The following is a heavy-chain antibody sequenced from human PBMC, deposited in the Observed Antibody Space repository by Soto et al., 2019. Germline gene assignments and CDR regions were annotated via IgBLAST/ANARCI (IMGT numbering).Heavy chain of an antibody. CDR1: GYTFTSYD. V-gene: IGHV1-8*01. Sequence: ASVKVSCKASGYTFTSYDINWVRQATGQGLEWMGWMNPNSGNTGYAQKFQGRVTMTRNTSISTAYMELSSLRSEDTAVYYCARARGRYDFWSGYAYYYYYYGMDVWGQGTTVTVSS. J-gene: IGHJ6*02. CDR2: MNPNSGNT. D-gene: IGHD3-3*01. CDR3: ARARGRYDFWSGYAYYYYYYGMDV.